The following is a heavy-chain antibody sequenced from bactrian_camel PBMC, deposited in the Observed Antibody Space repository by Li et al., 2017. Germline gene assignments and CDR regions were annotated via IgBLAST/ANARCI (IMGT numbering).Heavy chain of an antibody. CDR3: AADYAIQRHRVSIPCGY. CDR1: GYTYSTYC. D-gene: IGHD3*01. CDR2: IDSDGST. V-gene: IGHV3S53*01. Sequence: VQLVESGGGSVQTGGPLRLSCAASGYTYSTYCMGWFRQAPGKEREGVAAIDSDGSTSYADSVKGRFTISEDIARNTVYLQMNNLKPEDTGVYYCAADYAIQRHRVSIPCGYWGQGTQVTVS. J-gene: IGHJ4*01.